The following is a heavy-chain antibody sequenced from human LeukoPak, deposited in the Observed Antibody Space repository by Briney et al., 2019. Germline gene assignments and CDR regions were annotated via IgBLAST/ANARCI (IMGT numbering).Heavy chain of an antibody. CDR1: GCTLSDLS. CDR2: FDPEDGKT. V-gene: IGHV1-24*01. J-gene: IGHJ4*02. CDR3: ATVRDGTTYFDY. Sequence: GASVKVSCKVSGCTLSDLSMHWVRQAPGKGLEWLGGFDPEDGKTIYARKFQGRVTVTEDSSTDTAYMELTSLRSEDTAVYYCATVRDGTTYFDYWGQGTLVTVSS. D-gene: IGHD1-1*01.